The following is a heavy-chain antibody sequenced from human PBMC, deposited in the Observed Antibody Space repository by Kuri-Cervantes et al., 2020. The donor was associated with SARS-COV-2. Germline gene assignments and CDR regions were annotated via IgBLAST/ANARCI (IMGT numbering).Heavy chain of an antibody. CDR2: ISGDGDRA. V-gene: IGHV3-23*01. CDR1: GFTSSSFA. D-gene: IGHD3-10*01. J-gene: IGHJ4*02. CDR3: AKDKGFGELFFDY. Sequence: GESLKISCAASGFTSSSFAMRWVRQAPGKGLEWVSGISGDGDRADYADSVKGRFTISRDNSKNMLYLQMNSLRAEDTAVYYCAKDKGFGELFFDYWGQGTLVTVSS.